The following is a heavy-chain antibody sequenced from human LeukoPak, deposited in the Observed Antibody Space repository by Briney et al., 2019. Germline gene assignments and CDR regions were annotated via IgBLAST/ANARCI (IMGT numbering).Heavy chain of an antibody. CDR3: AREAQLPDY. CDR2: INHSGST. Sequence: PSETLSLTCAVYGGSFSGYYWSWIRQPPGKGLEWIGEINHSGSTNYNPSLKSRVTTSVDTSKNQFSLKLSSVTAADTAVYYCAREAQLPDYWGQGTLVTVSS. D-gene: IGHD2-2*01. J-gene: IGHJ4*02. V-gene: IGHV4-34*01. CDR1: GGSFSGYY.